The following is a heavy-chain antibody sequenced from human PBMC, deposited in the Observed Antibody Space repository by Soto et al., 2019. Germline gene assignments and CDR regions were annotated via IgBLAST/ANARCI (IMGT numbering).Heavy chain of an antibody. CDR2: IYSRGNT. J-gene: IGHJ6*03. CDR3: ARDTYSSGWGGGYMDV. V-gene: IGHV4-59*01. Sequence: SETLSLTCSVSGGSISVYFWSWIGQPPGKGLEWIGYIYSRGNTNYNPSLKSRVTMSVDTSKNQFSLRLSSVTAADTAVYYCARDTYSSGWGGGYMDVWGKGTTVTVSS. D-gene: IGHD6-19*01. CDR1: GGSISVYF.